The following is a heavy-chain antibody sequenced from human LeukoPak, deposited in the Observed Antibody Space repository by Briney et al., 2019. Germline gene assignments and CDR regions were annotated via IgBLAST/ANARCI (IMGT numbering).Heavy chain of an antibody. J-gene: IGHJ6*02. CDR2: ISAYNGNT. CDR1: GYTFTSYG. Sequence: EASVKVSCKASGYTFTSYGISWVRQAPGQGLEWMGWISAYNGNTNYAQKLQGRVTMTTDTSTSRAYMELRSLRSDDTAVYYCARPSRNYGMDVWGQGTTVTVSS. CDR3: ARPSRNYGMDV. V-gene: IGHV1-18*01. D-gene: IGHD6-13*01.